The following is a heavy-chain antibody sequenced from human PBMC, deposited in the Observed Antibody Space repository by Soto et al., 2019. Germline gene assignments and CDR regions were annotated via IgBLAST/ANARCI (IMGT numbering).Heavy chain of an antibody. CDR1: GYSFTSYW. CDR3: ARSRRGAYSSGWYSPSGYYNYGIDV. CDR2: MYPGDSDT. Sequence: LGESLNISCKGSGYSFTSYWIGWVRQMPGKGLEWMGIMYPGDSDTRYSPSFQGQVTISADKSISTVYLQWSSLKASDTAMYYCARSRRGAYSSGWYSPSGYYNYGIDVWGQGTKVTVSS. V-gene: IGHV5-51*01. J-gene: IGHJ6*02. D-gene: IGHD6-19*01.